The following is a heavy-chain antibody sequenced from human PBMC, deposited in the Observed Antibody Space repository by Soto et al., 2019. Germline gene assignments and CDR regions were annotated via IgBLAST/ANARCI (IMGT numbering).Heavy chain of an antibody. CDR1: GGSFSGYY. V-gene: IGHV4-34*01. CDR2: INHSGST. J-gene: IGHJ4*02. CDR3: ARDKITGLFAY. Sequence: QVQLQQWGAGLLKPSETLSLTCAVYGGSFSGYYWTWIRQPPGTGLEWIGEINHSGSTNYNPSLKSRVTISVDTSKNQFSLKLTSVTAADTAEYYCARDKITGLFAYWGQGTLVTVSS. D-gene: IGHD2-8*02.